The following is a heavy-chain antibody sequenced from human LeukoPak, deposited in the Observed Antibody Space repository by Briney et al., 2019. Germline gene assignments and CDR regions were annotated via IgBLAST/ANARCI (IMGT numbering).Heavy chain of an antibody. D-gene: IGHD6-13*01. CDR3: ASLSIIAAASSDWFDP. J-gene: IGHJ5*02. Sequence: GGSLRLSCAASGFTFSSYGMHWVRQAPGKGLEWVANIKQDGSEKYYVDSVKGRFTISRDNSKNTLYLQMNSLRAEDTAVYYCASLSIIAAASSDWFDPWGQGTLVTVSS. CDR2: IKQDGSEK. V-gene: IGHV3-7*01. CDR1: GFTFSSYG.